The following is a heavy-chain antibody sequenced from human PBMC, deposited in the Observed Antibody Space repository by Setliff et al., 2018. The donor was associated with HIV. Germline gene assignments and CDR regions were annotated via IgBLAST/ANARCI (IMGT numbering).Heavy chain of an antibody. CDR1: GFTFSDYW. CDR2: IDEYGSIT. CDR3: VRNGNYYYYMDV. J-gene: IGHJ6*03. Sequence: GGSLRLSCAASGFTFSDYWMHWVRQVPGRGLVWVSRIDEYGSITDYADSVKGRFTIYRDNGKNTLYLQMNSLRGEDTAVYYCVRNGNYYYYMDVWGKGTTVTVSS. V-gene: IGHV3-74*01.